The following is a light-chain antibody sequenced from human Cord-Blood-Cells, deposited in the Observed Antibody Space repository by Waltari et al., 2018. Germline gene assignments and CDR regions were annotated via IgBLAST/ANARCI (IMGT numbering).Light chain of an antibody. CDR3: CSYAGSSTYV. J-gene: IGLJ1*01. V-gene: IGLV2-23*02. Sequence: QSALTQPASVSGSPGQSITIPCTGTSRDVGRYTLVSWYQQHPGKAPKLMIYEVSKRPSGVSNRFSGSKSGNTASLTISGLQAEDEADYYCCSYAGSSTYVFGTGTKVTVL. CDR2: EVS. CDR1: SRDVGRYTL.